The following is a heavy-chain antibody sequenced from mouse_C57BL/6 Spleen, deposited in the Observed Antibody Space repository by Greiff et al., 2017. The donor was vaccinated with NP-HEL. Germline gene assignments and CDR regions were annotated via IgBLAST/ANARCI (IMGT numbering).Heavy chain of an antibody. J-gene: IGHJ4*01. CDR1: GYTFTSYW. D-gene: IGHD1-1*01. V-gene: IGHV1-64*01. CDR3: ARYYGSSLYAMDY. Sequence: VQLQQHGAELVKPGASVKLSCKASGYTFTSYWMHWVKQRPGQGLEWIGMIHPNSGSTNYNEKFKSKATLTVDKSSSTAYMQLSSLTSEDSAVYYCARYYGSSLYAMDYWGQGTSVTVSS. CDR2: IHPNSGST.